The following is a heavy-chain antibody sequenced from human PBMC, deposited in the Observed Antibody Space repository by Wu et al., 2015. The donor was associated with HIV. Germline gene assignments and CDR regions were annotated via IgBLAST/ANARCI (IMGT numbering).Heavy chain of an antibody. CDR2: INPNSGGT. J-gene: IGHJ4*02. CDR1: GYPFTAFY. D-gene: IGHD5-12*01. Sequence: QVQLVQSGAEVKKPGASVKVSCKTSGYPFTAFYIHWIRHVPGQGFEWVGWINPNSGGTNYGQKFQGRVTMTRDTSITTVYMELRRLTSDDTAIYYCARGVDIVTTSPPGYWGQGTLVTVSS. V-gene: IGHV1-2*02. CDR3: ARGVDIVTTSPPGY.